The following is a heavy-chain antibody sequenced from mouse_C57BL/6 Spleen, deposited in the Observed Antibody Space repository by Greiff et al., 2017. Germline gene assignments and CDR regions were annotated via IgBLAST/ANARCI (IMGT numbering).Heavy chain of an antibody. V-gene: IGHV1-20*01. J-gene: IGHJ2*01. CDR1: GYSFTGYF. Sequence: EVKLQESGPELVKPGDSVKISCKASGYSFTGYFMNWVMQSHGKSLEWIGRINPYNGDTFYNQKFKGKATLTVDKSSSTAHMELRSLTSEDSAVYYCARGFTTAPYFDYWGQGTTLTVSS. D-gene: IGHD1-2*01. CDR2: INPYNGDT. CDR3: ARGFTTAPYFDY.